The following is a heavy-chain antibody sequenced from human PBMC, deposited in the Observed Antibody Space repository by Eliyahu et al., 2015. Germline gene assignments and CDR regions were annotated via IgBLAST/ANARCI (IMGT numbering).Heavy chain of an antibody. J-gene: IGHJ4*02. Sequence: EVQLVESGGGLVQPGGSLRLSCAASGXTXXSNYMSWVRQAPGKGLEWVSIIYSGGNTYYADSVKGRFTISRDNSKNTLYLQMNSLRAEDTAVYYCARESYDSSGYGAFDYWGQGTLVTVSS. V-gene: IGHV3-66*01. D-gene: IGHD3-22*01. CDR1: GXTXXSNY. CDR3: ARESYDSSGYGAFDY. CDR2: IYSGGNT.